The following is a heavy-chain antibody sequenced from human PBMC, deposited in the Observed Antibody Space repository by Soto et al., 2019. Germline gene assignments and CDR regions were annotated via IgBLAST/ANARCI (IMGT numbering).Heavy chain of an antibody. Sequence: LSLTCAASGFTFSSYAMHWVRQAPGKGLEWVAVISYDGSNKYYADSVKGRFTISRDNSKNTLYLQMNSLRAEDTAVYYCARGTPYYYDSSGYYSSWFDPWGQGTLVTVSS. CDR2: ISYDGSNK. CDR1: GFTFSSYA. CDR3: ARGTPYYYDSSGYYSSWFDP. V-gene: IGHV3-30-3*01. J-gene: IGHJ5*02. D-gene: IGHD3-22*01.